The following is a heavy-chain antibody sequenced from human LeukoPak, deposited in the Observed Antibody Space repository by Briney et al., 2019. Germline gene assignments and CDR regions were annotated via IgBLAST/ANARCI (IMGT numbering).Heavy chain of an antibody. D-gene: IGHD3-10*01. J-gene: IGHJ4*02. CDR1: GFTFSSYG. V-gene: IGHV3-23*01. CDR3: AKDLDSGSYIFDY. Sequence: GGSLRLSCAASGFTFSSYGMSWVRQAPGKGLEWVSAISGSGSRTYYADSVKGRFTISRDNSKNTLYLQMNSLRAEDTAVYYCAKDLDSGSYIFDYWGQGTLVTVSS. CDR2: ISGSGSRT.